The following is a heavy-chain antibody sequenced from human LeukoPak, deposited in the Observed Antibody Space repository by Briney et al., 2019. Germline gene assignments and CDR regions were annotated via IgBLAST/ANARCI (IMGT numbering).Heavy chain of an antibody. CDR1: GNSISSYYYY. D-gene: IGHD1-1*01. CDR3: ARAETDHYHFDY. J-gene: IGHJ4*02. Sequence: SQTLSLTCTVSGNSISSYYYYWSWVRQPAGKGLEWIGRVYPNGNTNYNPYNPSLTDRVTISIDASRNQFSLILTSVTAADTAVYYCARAETDHYHFDYLGQGILVTVSS. CDR2: VYPNGNT. V-gene: IGHV4-61*02.